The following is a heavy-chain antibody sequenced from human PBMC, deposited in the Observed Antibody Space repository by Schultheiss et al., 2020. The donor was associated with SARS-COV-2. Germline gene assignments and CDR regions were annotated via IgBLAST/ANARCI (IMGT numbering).Heavy chain of an antibody. J-gene: IGHJ3*02. CDR1: GVSISSYC. CDR2: IHDSGST. V-gene: IGHV4-59*08. D-gene: IGHD3-22*01. Sequence: GSLRLSCTVSGVSISSYCWNWIRQPPGKGLEWIGFIHDSGSTNYNPSLKSRVTISADTSKNQFSLKLNSVTAADAAVYYCARQSKYDSGGYQDAFDIWGQGTMVTVSS. CDR3: ARQSKYDSGGYQDAFDI.